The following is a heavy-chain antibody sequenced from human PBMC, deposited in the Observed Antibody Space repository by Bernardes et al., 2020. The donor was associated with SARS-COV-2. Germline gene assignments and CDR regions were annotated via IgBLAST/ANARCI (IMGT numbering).Heavy chain of an antibody. D-gene: IGHD3-10*01. J-gene: IGHJ6*02. CDR1: GGSISSSSYY. CDR3: ARRDRLLWFGEGNYYYYGMDV. V-gene: IGHV4-39*01. Sequence: SETPSLTCTVSGGSISSSSYYWGWIRQPPGKGLEWIGSIYYSGSTYYNPSLKSRVTISVDTSKNQFSLKLSSVTAADTAVYYCARRDRLLWFGEGNYYYYGMDVWGQGTTVTVSS. CDR2: IYYSGST.